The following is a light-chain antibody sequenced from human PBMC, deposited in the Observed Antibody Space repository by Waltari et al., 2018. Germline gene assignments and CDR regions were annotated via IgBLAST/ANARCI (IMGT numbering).Light chain of an antibody. J-gene: IGKJ3*01. V-gene: IGKV4-1*01. Sequence: DIVVTQSPDSLPVSLGARATINCKSSQSVLYRSNNKNYLPWYQQKPGQPPKLLIYWASTRESGVPDRFSGSGSGTDFTLTISSLQAEDVAVYYCQQYYRTIFTFGPGTKVDIK. CDR2: WAS. CDR1: QSVLYRSNNKNY. CDR3: QQYYRTIFT.